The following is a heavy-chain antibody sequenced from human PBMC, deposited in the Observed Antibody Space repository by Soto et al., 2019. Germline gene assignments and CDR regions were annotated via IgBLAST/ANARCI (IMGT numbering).Heavy chain of an antibody. CDR3: GRDGSGDYLDY. D-gene: IGHD6-19*01. J-gene: IGHJ4*02. CDR1: GYTFTSYA. CDR2: INAGNGNT. V-gene: IGHV1-3*01. Sequence: GASVKVSCKASGYTFTSYAMHWVRQAPGQRLEWMGWINAGNGNTKYSQKFQGRVTITRDTSASTAYMELSSLRSEDTAVYYCGRDGSGDYLDYWAQRTLVPVSS.